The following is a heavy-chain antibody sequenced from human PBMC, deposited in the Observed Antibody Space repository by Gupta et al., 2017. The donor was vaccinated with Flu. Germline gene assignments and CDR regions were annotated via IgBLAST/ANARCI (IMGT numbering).Heavy chain of an antibody. J-gene: IGHJ2*01. CDR3: ARQGGNSPSSAYFFDL. Sequence: QVQLQESGPGLVKPSQTLSLTCSVSGGSISSGNYYWTWIRQPAGEGLEWIGRSYTTGSTNYNPSLTNRVTISIDTSKNQFSLRLRSVTAADTAVYYCARQGGNSPSSAYFFDLWGRGTLVTVSS. D-gene: IGHD4-23*01. CDR1: GGSISSGNYY. CDR2: SYTTGST. V-gene: IGHV4-61*02.